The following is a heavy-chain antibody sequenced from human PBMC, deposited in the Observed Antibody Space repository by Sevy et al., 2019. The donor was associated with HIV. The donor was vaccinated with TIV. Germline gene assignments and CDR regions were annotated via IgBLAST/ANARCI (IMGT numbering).Heavy chain of an antibody. D-gene: IGHD4-17*01. V-gene: IGHV3-23*01. CDR1: GFTFNSYA. J-gene: IGHJ1*01. CDR2: ITGSGGTT. Sequence: GGSLRLSCAASGFTFNSYAMSWVRLAPGKGLEWVSSITGSGGTTYFADSVKGRFTISRDNSKNTLYLQMNSLRAEDTALYYCAKDGVYGGNFEYFQHWGQGTLVTVSS. CDR3: AKDGVYGGNFEYFQH.